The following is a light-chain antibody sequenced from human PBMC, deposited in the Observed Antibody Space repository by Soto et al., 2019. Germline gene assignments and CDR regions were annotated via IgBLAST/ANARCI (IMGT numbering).Light chain of an antibody. V-gene: IGKV3-20*01. CDR2: AAS. Sequence: EIVMTQSPATLSVSPGERATLSCRASQSVSSSYLAWYQQKPGKAPRLLIYAASTMAAAVPARFSGSGSGTDFALTISSLEPDDFGAYYCQQYGGSSLTCGPGTKVDT. CDR1: QSVSSSY. J-gene: IGKJ3*01. CDR3: QQYGGSSLT.